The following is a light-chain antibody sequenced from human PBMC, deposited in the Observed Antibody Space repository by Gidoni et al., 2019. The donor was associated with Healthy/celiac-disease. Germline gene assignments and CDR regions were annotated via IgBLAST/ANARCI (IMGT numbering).Light chain of an antibody. Sequence: DIQMTQSPSSLSASVGDRVTIPCRASQSISSYLNWYQQKPGKAPKLLIYAASSLQSGVPSRFSGSGSGTDFTLTSSRLQPEDVATYYCQQSYSTTWTFGQGTKVEIK. J-gene: IGKJ1*01. CDR2: AAS. CDR1: QSISSY. V-gene: IGKV1-39*01. CDR3: QQSYSTTWT.